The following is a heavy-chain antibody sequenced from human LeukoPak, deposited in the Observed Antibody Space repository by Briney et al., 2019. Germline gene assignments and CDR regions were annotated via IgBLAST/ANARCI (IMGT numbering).Heavy chain of an antibody. V-gene: IGHV3-21*06. CDR1: GFTFSSYS. Sequence: GSLRLSCAASGFTFSSYSMNWVRQAPGKGLEWVSSISSSSSYIYYADSVKGRFTISRDNAKNTLYLQMDSLRDEDTAVYYCARGGGSGRWGSAFDMWGQGTMVTVSP. J-gene: IGHJ3*02. CDR3: ARGGGSGRWGSAFDM. CDR2: ISSSSSYI. D-gene: IGHD3-16*01.